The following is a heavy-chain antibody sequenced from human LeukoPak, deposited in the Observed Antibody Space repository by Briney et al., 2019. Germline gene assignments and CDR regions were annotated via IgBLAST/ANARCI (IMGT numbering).Heavy chain of an antibody. CDR2: INPNSGGT. J-gene: IGHJ3*02. V-gene: IGHV1-2*02. Sequence: ASVKVSCKASGYTFTGYYMHWVRQAPGQGLEWMGWINPNSGGTNYAQKFQGRVTMTRDTSISTAYMELCRLRSDDTAVYYCARDLVDYYRAFDIWGQGTMVTVSS. CDR1: GYTFTGYY. CDR3: ARDLVDYYRAFDI. D-gene: IGHD3-10*01.